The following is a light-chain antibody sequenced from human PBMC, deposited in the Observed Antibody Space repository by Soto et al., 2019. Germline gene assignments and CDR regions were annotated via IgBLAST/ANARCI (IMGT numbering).Light chain of an antibody. Sequence: QSALTQPASVSGSPGQSITISCTGTSSDVGGYNYVSWYQQHPAKAPELMIYEVSNRPSGVSNRFSGSKSGNTASLTISGLQAEDEADYYCNSYTNTSTRVFGGGTKLTVL. CDR3: NSYTNTSTRV. J-gene: IGLJ3*02. V-gene: IGLV2-14*01. CDR2: EVS. CDR1: SSDVGGYNY.